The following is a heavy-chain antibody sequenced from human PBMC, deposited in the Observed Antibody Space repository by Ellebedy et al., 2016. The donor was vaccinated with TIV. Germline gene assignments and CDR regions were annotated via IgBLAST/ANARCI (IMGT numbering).Heavy chain of an antibody. CDR2: INEHGRDT. D-gene: IGHD1-26*01. V-gene: IGHV3-23*01. Sequence: GESLKISCAASGFAFSSYPMSWVRQAPGKGLEWASGINEHGRDTFHADSVKGRFTISRDNARNTVHLQLNGLRAEDTAVYYCTKWEMRLNYFTDWGRGALVTVSS. CDR3: TKWEMRLNYFTD. CDR1: GFAFSSYP. J-gene: IGHJ4*02.